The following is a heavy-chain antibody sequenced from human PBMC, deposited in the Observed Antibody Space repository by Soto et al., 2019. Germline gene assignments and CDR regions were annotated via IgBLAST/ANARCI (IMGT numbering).Heavy chain of an antibody. V-gene: IGHV1-18*01. CDR1: GYTFTSYG. CDR3: ARGSITIFGVVLDFQH. CDR2: ISAYNGNT. J-gene: IGHJ1*01. Sequence: GASVKVSCKASGYTFTSYGISWVRQAPGQGLEWMGWISAYNGNTNYAQKLQSRVTMTTDTSTSTAYMELRSLRSDDTAVYYCARGSITIFGVVLDFQHWGQGTLVTVSS. D-gene: IGHD3-3*01.